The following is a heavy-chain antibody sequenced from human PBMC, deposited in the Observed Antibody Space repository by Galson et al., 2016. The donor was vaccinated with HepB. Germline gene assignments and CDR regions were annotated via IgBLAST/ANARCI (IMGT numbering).Heavy chain of an antibody. J-gene: IGHJ5*02. CDR1: GASISNDYW. V-gene: IGHV4-4*02. D-gene: IGHD2-2*01. CDR2: IYHTGTS. CDR3: ARASIIPGARMIFDP. Sequence: SETLSLTCAVSGASISNDYWWSWVRQVPEKGLEWLGEIYHTGTSNNNPFLSSRFTLSVDKSRNQFSLNVTSVTAADTAVYYCARASIIPGARMIFDPWGQGTLVTVSS.